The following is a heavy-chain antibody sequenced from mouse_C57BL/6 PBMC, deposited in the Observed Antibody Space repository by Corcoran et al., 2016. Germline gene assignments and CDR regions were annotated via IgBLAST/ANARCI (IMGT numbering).Heavy chain of an antibody. Sequence: QVQLQQSGAELARPGASVKLSCKASGYTFTSYGISWVKQRTGQGLEWIGEIYPRSGNTYYNEKFKGKATLTADKSSSTAYMELRSLTSEDSAVYFCARVTAHFDYWGQGTTLTVSS. V-gene: IGHV1-81*01. CDR2: IYPRSGNT. CDR3: ARVTAHFDY. CDR1: GYTFTSYG. D-gene: IGHD3-2*02. J-gene: IGHJ2*01.